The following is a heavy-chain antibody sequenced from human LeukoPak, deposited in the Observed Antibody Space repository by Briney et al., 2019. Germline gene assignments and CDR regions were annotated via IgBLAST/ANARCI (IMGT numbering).Heavy chain of an antibody. V-gene: IGHV4-4*07. Sequence: SETLSLTCTVSGGSISSYYWSWIRQPAGKGLEWIGRNHTSGSTNYNPYLKSRVTMSVDTSKNQFSLKLSSVTAADTAVYYCAARLGYSGYVVDYWGQGTLVTVSS. J-gene: IGHJ4*02. CDR1: GGSISSYY. CDR3: AARLGYSGYVVDY. D-gene: IGHD5-12*01. CDR2: NHTSGST.